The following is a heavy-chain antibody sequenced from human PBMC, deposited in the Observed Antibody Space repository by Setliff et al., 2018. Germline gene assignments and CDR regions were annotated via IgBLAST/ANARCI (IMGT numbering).Heavy chain of an antibody. J-gene: IGHJ2*01. V-gene: IGHV5-51*07. Sequence: PGESLNISCKASGYNFLDYWIGWVHQMPGKGLEWMGIIYPDDSDTRYSPSVQGPFTISADKSISTAYLQWSSLKASDTAFYYCARRRRFDSGGPRSPWYFDLWGRGTLVTVSS. CDR1: GYNFLDYW. D-gene: IGHD3-22*01. CDR2: IYPDDSDT. CDR3: ARRRRFDSGGPRSPWYFDL.